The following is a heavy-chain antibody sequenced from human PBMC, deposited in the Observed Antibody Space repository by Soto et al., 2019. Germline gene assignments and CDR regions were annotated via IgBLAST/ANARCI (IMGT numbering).Heavy chain of an antibody. CDR3: ARVFYDFTYYYNY. CDR2: ISYDGSDE. V-gene: IGHV3-30-3*01. Sequence: VGSLRLSCAASGFTFSSYAMHWVRQAPGKGLEWVAVISYDGSDEYYADSVKGRFTISRDNSKNTLFLQMNSLRAEDTAVYYCARVFYDFTYYYNYWGQGTLVTVSS. D-gene: IGHD3-3*01. CDR1: GFTFSSYA. J-gene: IGHJ4*02.